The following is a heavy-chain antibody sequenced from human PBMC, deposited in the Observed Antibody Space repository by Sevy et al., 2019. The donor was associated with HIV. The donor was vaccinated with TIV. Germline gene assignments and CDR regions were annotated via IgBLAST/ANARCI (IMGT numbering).Heavy chain of an antibody. Sequence: GGSLRLSCAASGFTFSSYSMNWVRQAPGKGLEWVSSISSSSSYIYYADSVKGRFTISRDNAKNSLYLQMNSLRAEDTAVCYCARDLRAGIAVAGKALDYWGQGTRVTVSS. CDR3: ARDLRAGIAVAGKALDY. CDR2: ISSSSSYI. V-gene: IGHV3-21*01. D-gene: IGHD6-19*01. J-gene: IGHJ4*02. CDR1: GFTFSSYS.